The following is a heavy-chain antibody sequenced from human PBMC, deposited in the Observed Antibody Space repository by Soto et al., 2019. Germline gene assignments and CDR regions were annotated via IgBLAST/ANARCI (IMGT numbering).Heavy chain of an antibody. CDR3: ASGGQTIIPKD. CDR2: IYHSGST. Sequence: SETLSLTCAVSGDSITSIYHWACIRQPPGRGLERVAIIYHSGSTNYNPSLKSRVTISVDTSKNQFSLKLSSVTAADTAVYYCASGGQTIIPKDWGQGTLVTVSS. J-gene: IGHJ4*02. D-gene: IGHD3-16*01. V-gene: IGHV4-38-2*01. CDR1: GDSITSIYH.